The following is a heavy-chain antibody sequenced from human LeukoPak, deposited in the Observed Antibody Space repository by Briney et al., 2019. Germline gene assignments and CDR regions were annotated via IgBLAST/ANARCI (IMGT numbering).Heavy chain of an antibody. Sequence: GGSLRLSCAASGFTFSSYAMSWVRQAPGKGLEWVSAISGRGGSTYYADSAKGRFTISRDNSKNTLYLQMNSLRAEDTAVYYCAKSSGCSSTSCYSRVFDYWGQGTLVTVSS. V-gene: IGHV3-23*01. CDR1: GFTFSSYA. J-gene: IGHJ4*02. CDR2: ISGRGGST. CDR3: AKSSGCSSTSCYSRVFDY. D-gene: IGHD2-2*01.